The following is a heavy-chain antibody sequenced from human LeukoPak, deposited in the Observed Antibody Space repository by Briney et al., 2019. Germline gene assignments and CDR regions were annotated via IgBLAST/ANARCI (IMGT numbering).Heavy chain of an antibody. J-gene: IGHJ6*02. Sequence: SETLSLTCAVYGGSFSGYYWSWIRQPPGKGLEWIGEINHSGSTNYNPSLKSRVTISVDTSKNQFSLKLSSVTAADTAVYYCEFDCPVGGMDVWGQGTTVTVSS. CDR1: GGSFSGYY. V-gene: IGHV4-34*01. D-gene: IGHD3-9*01. CDR2: INHSGST. CDR3: EFDCPVGGMDV.